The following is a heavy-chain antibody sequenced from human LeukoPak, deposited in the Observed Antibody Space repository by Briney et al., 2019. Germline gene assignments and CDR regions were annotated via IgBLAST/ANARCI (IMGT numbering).Heavy chain of an antibody. CDR2: IYYSGST. CDR1: GGSISSSSYY. V-gene: IGHV4-39*07. CDR3: ARTDHASSGYSPYDY. Sequence: SETLSLTCTVSGGSISSSSYYWGWIRQPPGKGLEWIGSIYYSGSTYYNPSLKSRVTISVDTSKNQFSLKLSSVTAADTAVYYCARTDHASSGYSPYDYWGQGTLVTVSS. J-gene: IGHJ4*02. D-gene: IGHD3-22*01.